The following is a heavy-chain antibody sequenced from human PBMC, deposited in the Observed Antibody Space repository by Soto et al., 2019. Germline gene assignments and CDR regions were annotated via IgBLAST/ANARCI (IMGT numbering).Heavy chain of an antibody. V-gene: IGHV1-69*01. CDR3: ARLHGYGHYYYGMDV. J-gene: IGHJ6*02. CDR1: GGTFGSYG. Sequence: QVQLVQSGAEVNKPGSSVKVSCKASGGTFGSYGISWVRQAPGQGLEWMGGLIPIVGTGNYAQKFQGRVTITADESTSTAHMELGSLRSEDTAVYYCARLHGYGHYYYGMDVWGQGTTVTVSS. CDR2: LIPIVGTG. D-gene: IGHD3-22*01.